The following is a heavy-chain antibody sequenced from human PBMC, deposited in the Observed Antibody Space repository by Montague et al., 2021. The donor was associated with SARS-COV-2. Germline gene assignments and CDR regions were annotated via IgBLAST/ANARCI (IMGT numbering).Heavy chain of an antibody. J-gene: IGHJ3*01. CDR3: ARSWAFDP. V-gene: IGHV4-4*09. Sequence: KKNPSLQSRVTISIDTSENQFSLRLYSVTAADTAVYFCARSWAFDPWGQGRLVTVSS. D-gene: IGHD6-13*01.